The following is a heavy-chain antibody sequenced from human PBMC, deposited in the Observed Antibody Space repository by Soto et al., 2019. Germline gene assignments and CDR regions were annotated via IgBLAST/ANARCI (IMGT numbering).Heavy chain of an antibody. CDR2: IYWDDDK. V-gene: IGHV2-5*02. CDR1: GFSLTTSGVG. Sequence: QISLKESGPPRVKPTQTLALTCTFSGFSLTTSGVGVGWIRKTPGKALEWLAVIYWDDDKRYNPSLKNRLTITKDTSNTQVVLIMADMDPVDTGTYFCAHRGYMYGNWDHGYFDYWGQGTLVTVSS. CDR3: AHRGYMYGNWDHGYFDY. D-gene: IGHD5-18*01. J-gene: IGHJ4*02.